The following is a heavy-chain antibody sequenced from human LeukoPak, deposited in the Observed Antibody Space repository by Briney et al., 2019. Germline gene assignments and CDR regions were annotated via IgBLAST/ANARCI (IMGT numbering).Heavy chain of an antibody. D-gene: IGHD3-22*01. CDR3: ANEHPDYYDSSGYYEVGGVGFDY. CDR2: IRYDGSNK. V-gene: IGHV3-30*02. Sequence: PGGSLRLSCATSGFTFSSYGMHWVRQAPGKGLEWVAFIRYDGSNKYYADSVKGRFTISRDNSKNTLYLQMNSLRAEDTAVYYCANEHPDYYDSSGYYEVGGVGFDYWGQGTLVTVSS. J-gene: IGHJ4*02. CDR1: GFTFSSYG.